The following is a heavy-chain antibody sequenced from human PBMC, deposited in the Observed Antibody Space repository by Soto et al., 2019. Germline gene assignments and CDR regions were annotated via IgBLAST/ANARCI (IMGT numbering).Heavy chain of an antibody. Sequence: SETLSLTCAVSGGSISSSNWWSWVRQPPGKGLEWNGEIYHSGSTNYNTSLKSRVTISVDKSKNQFSLKLSSVTAADTAVYYCARVGHYYDSSGYYLDYWGQGTLVTVSS. V-gene: IGHV4-4*02. J-gene: IGHJ4*02. CDR3: ARVGHYYDSSGYYLDY. D-gene: IGHD3-22*01. CDR2: IYHSGST. CDR1: GGSISSSNW.